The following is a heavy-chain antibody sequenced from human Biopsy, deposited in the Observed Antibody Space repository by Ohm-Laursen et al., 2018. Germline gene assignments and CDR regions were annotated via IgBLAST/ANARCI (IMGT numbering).Heavy chain of an antibody. D-gene: IGHD6-6*01. V-gene: IGHV3-23*01. Sequence: SLRLSCSASGFTFSRYAMSWVRQAPGKGLEWVSAISGSGRTYYADSVKGRFTVSRDNSKNTLFLQLNSLRAEDTAVYYCARDSSGTARAGGMDVWGQGPRSPSL. CDR1: GFTFSRYA. CDR3: ARDSSGTARAGGMDV. J-gene: IGHJ6*02. CDR2: ISGSGRT.